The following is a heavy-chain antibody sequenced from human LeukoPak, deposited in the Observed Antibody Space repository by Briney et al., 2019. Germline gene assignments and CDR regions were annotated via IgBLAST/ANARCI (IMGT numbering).Heavy chain of an antibody. CDR1: GFTFSSYA. J-gene: IGHJ3*02. D-gene: IGHD4-17*01. CDR2: ISGSGGST. Sequence: GGSLRLSCAASGFTFSSYAMSWVRQAPGKGLEWVSAISGSGGSTYYADSVKGRFTISRDNSKNTLYLQMNSLRAEDTAVYYCAKPYPILTTVRGAFDIWGQGTMVTVSS. V-gene: IGHV3-23*01. CDR3: AKPYPILTTVRGAFDI.